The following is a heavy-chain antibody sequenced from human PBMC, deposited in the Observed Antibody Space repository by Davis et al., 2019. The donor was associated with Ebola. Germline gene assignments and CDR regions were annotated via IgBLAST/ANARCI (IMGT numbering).Heavy chain of an antibody. Sequence: MPSETLSLTCTVSGGSIRSYFWSWIRQPPGKELEWIGYIYYGGSITYNPSLTSRVAISIDTSTNQFSLKLNSVTAADTAVYYCASGVAGGAKGAFDYWGPGTLVTVSS. J-gene: IGHJ4*02. CDR3: ASGVAGGAKGAFDY. CDR1: GGSIRSYF. D-gene: IGHD4/OR15-4a*01. V-gene: IGHV4-59*08. CDR2: IYYGGSI.